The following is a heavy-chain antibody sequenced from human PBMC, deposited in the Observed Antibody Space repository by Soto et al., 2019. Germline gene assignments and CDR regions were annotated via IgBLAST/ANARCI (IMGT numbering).Heavy chain of an antibody. CDR1: GFTFTSSA. CDR3: AAVDYDFWSGYYIGPVGDAFDI. Sequence: SVKVSCKASGFTFTSSAMQWVRQARGQRLEWIGWIVVGSGNTNYAQKFQERVTITRDMSTSTAYMELSSLRSEDTAVCYCAAVDYDFWSGYYIGPVGDAFDIWGQGTMVTVSS. D-gene: IGHD3-3*01. J-gene: IGHJ3*02. CDR2: IVVGSGNT. V-gene: IGHV1-58*02.